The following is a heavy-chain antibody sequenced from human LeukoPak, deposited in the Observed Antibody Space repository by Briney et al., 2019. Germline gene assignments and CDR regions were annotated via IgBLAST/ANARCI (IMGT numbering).Heavy chain of an antibody. Sequence: GASVKVSCKASGYTFTSYGISWVRQAPGQGLEWMGWISAYNGNTNYAQKLQGRVTMTTDTSTSTAYMELRSLRSNDTAVYYCARGHIVGAKGVPVYWGQGTLVTVSS. CDR1: GYTFTSYG. CDR3: ARGHIVGAKGVPVY. D-gene: IGHD1-26*01. CDR2: ISAYNGNT. V-gene: IGHV1-18*01. J-gene: IGHJ4*02.